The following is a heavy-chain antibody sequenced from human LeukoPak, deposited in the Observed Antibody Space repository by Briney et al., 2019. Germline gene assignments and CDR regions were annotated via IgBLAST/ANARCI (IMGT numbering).Heavy chain of an antibody. J-gene: IGHJ4*02. Sequence: GIIPVFGTANYAQRFQGRVTITTDESTSTAYMELTSLRSEDTAVYYCARGYCSSTSCFLDYWGQGTLVTVSS. V-gene: IGHV1-69*05. D-gene: IGHD2-2*01. CDR3: ARGYCSSTSCFLDY. CDR2: IIPVFGTA.